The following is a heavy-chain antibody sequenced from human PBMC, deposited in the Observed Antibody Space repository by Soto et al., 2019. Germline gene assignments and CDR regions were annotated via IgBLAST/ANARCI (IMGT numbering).Heavy chain of an antibody. J-gene: IGHJ6*02. D-gene: IGHD3-3*01. CDR1: GYSFTSYW. Sequence: GESLKISCKGSGYSFTSYWIGWVRQVPGKGLEWMGIIYPGDSDTRYSPSFQGQVTISADKSISTAYLQWSSLKASDTAVYYCARDATYYDFWSGFNYGMDVWGQGTTVTVSS. CDR3: ARDATYYDFWSGFNYGMDV. CDR2: IYPGDSDT. V-gene: IGHV5-51*01.